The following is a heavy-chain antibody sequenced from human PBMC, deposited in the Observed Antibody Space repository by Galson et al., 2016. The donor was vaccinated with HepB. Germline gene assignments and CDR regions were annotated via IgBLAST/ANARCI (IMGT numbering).Heavy chain of an antibody. J-gene: IGHJ4*02. CDR2: IAYDGRHE. CDR3: AKDKDVFIVALSAAGGLDH. D-gene: IGHD3-10*01. Sequence: SLRLSCAASGFTFNNYGIYWVRQAPGKGLEWLAFIAYDGRHEYYADSLEGRITISRDNSKNTVDLRMTSLGREDTAVYYCAKDKDVFIVALSAAGGLDHWGRGTLVTVSS. V-gene: IGHV3-30*18. CDR1: GFTFNNYG.